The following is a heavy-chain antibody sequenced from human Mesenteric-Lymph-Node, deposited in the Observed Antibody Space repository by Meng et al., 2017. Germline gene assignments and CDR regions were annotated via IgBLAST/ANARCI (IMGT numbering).Heavy chain of an antibody. J-gene: IGHJ4*02. V-gene: IGHV1-2*02. CDR2: INPNSGGT. CDR1: GYTFTGYY. Sequence: ASVKVSCKASGYTFTGYYMHWVRQAPGQGLEWMGWINPNSGGTNYAQKFQGRVTMTRDTSISTAYMELSRLRSDDTAVYYCARDVAGTVGPADYWGQGTLVTVSS. CDR3: ARDVAGTVGPADY. D-gene: IGHD6-13*01.